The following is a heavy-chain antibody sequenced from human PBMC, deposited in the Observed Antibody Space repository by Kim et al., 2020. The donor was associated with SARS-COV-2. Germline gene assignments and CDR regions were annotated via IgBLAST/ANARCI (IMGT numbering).Heavy chain of an antibody. Sequence: GRFTISRDNSKNTLYLQMNSLRAEDTAVYYCAKDYAGDFENEYYYYGMDVWGQGTTVTVSS. V-gene: IGHV3-30*02. D-gene: IGHD2-21*02. J-gene: IGHJ6*02. CDR3: AKDYAGDFENEYYYYGMDV.